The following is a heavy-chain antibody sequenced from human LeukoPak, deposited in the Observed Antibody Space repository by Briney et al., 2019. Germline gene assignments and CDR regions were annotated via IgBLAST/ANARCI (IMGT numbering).Heavy chain of an antibody. CDR2: INPSGGST. Sequence: ASVKVSCKASGYTFTSYYMHWVRQAPGQGLEWVGIINPSGGSTSYAQKFQGRVTMTRDTSTSTVYMELSSLRSEDTAVYYCARERITMVRGTQYNWFDPWGQGTLVTVSS. J-gene: IGHJ5*02. V-gene: IGHV1-46*01. CDR1: GYTFTSYY. CDR3: ARERITMVRGTQYNWFDP. D-gene: IGHD3-10*01.